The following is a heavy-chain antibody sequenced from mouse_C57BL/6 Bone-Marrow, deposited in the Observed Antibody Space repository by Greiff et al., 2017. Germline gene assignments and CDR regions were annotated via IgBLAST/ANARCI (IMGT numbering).Heavy chain of an antibody. D-gene: IGHD2-10*02. V-gene: IGHV1-9*01. CDR2: ILPGSGST. CDR3: ARSPYCNYYFDY. J-gene: IGHJ2*01. CDR1: GYTFSSYW. Sequence: QVQLQQSGAELMKPGASVKISCKATGYTFSSYWIEWVKQRPGHGLEWIGEILPGSGSTNYNEKFKGKATFTADTSSNTAYMQLSSLTSEDSAVYYCARSPYCNYYFDYWGQGTTLTVSS.